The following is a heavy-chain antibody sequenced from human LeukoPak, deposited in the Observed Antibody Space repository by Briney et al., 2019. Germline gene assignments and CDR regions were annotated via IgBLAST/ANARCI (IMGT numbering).Heavy chain of an antibody. D-gene: IGHD2-15*01. V-gene: IGHV3-23*01. CDR2: ISGSGGST. Sequence: GGSLRLSCAASEFTFSSYAMSWVRQAPGKGLEWVSAISGSGGSTYYADSVKGRFTISRDNSKNTLYLQMNSLRAEDTAVYYCAKGYCSGGSCYDYYYYYMDVWGKGTTVTVSS. CDR3: AKGYCSGGSCYDYYYYYMDV. CDR1: EFTFSSYA. J-gene: IGHJ6*03.